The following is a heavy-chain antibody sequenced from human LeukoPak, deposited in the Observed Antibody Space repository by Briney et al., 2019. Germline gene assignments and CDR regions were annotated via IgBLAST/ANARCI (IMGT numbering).Heavy chain of an antibody. J-gene: IGHJ4*02. CDR2: INHSGST. CDR1: GVSFSGYY. V-gene: IGHV4-34*01. CDR3: ARSGSFPDY. Sequence: PSETLSLTCAVYGVSFSGYYWSWIRQPPGKGLEWIGEINHSGSTNYNPSLKSRVTISVDTSKNQFSLKLSSVTAADTAVYYCARSGSFPDYWGQGTLVTVSS. D-gene: IGHD3-10*01.